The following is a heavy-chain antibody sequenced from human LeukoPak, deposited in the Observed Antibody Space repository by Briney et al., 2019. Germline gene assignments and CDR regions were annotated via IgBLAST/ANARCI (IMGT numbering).Heavy chain of an antibody. CDR3: NTILHYSSSSEGY. CDR1: GFTFSTYW. J-gene: IGHJ4*02. Sequence: GGSLRLSCAASGFTFSTYWMSWVRQAPGKGLEWVANIKKDGSEKYYVESVKGRFTISRDNAKNSLYLQMNSLRAEDTAVYYCNTILHYSSSSEGYWGQGALVTVSS. CDR2: IKKDGSEK. D-gene: IGHD6-6*01. V-gene: IGHV3-7*05.